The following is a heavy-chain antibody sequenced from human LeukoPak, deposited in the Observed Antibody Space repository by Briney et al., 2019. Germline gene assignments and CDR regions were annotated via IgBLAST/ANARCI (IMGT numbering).Heavy chain of an antibody. V-gene: IGHV3-30*14. J-gene: IGHJ4*02. CDR1: GFTFSSYA. CDR2: ISYDGSNK. D-gene: IGHD2-15*01. Sequence: GGSLRFSCAASGFTFSSYAMHWVRQAPGKGLEWVAVISYDGSNKYYADSVKGRFTISRDNSKNTLYLQMNSLRAEDTAVYYCARASFSYYFDYWGQGTLVTVSS. CDR3: ARASFSYYFDY.